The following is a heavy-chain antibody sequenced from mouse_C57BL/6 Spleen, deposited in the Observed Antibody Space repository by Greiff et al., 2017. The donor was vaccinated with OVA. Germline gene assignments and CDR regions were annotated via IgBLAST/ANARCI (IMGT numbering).Heavy chain of an antibody. V-gene: IGHV3-6*01. CDR3: ARVGYGNYAWFAY. Sequence: EVQLQESGPGLVKPSQSLSLTCSVTGYSITSGYYWNWIRQFPGNKLEWMGYISYDGSNNYNPSLKNRISITRDTSKNQFFLKLNSVTTEDTATYYCARVGYGNYAWFAYWGQGTLVTVSA. CDR1: GYSITSGYY. D-gene: IGHD2-1*01. J-gene: IGHJ3*01. CDR2: ISYDGSN.